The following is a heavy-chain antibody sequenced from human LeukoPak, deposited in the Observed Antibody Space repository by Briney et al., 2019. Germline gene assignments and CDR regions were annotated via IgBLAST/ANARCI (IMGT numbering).Heavy chain of an antibody. CDR2: IYYSGST. V-gene: IGHV4-30-4*01. CDR1: GGSISSGDYY. CDR3: ARDRGVSGYYYGMDV. Sequence: PSQTLSLTCTVSGGSISSGDYYWSWVRQPPGKGLEWIGYIYYSGSTYYNPSLKSRVTISVDTSKNQFSLKLSSVTAADTAVYYCARDRGVSGYYYGMDVWGKGTTVTVSS. J-gene: IGHJ6*04. D-gene: IGHD3-10*01.